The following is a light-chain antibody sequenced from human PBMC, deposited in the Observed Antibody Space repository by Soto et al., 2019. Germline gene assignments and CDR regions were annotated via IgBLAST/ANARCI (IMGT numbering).Light chain of an antibody. CDR3: SSYAGDNTAV. V-gene: IGLV2-8*01. CDR1: SSDVGGYNY. Sequence: QSALTQSPSASGSPGQSVTISCTGTSSDVGGYNYVSWYQQHPGKAPQLMIFEVTRRPSGVPDRCSGSKSGNTASLTVSGLQAEDEADYYCSSYAGDNTAVFGGGTKLTV. CDR2: EVT. J-gene: IGLJ2*01.